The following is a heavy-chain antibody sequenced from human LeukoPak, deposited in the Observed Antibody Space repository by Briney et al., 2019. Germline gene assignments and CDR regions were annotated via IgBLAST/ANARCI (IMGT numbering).Heavy chain of an antibody. V-gene: IGHV3-30-3*01. CDR1: GFTFSSYA. CDR2: ISYDGSNK. D-gene: IGHD1-26*01. J-gene: IGHJ4*02. Sequence: PGGSLRLSCAASGFTFSSYAMHWVCQAPGKGLEWVAVISYDGSNKYYADSVKGRFTISRDNSKNTLYLQMNSLRAEDTAVYYCARGSRYPLEIFDYWGQGTLVTVSS. CDR3: ARGSRYPLEIFDY.